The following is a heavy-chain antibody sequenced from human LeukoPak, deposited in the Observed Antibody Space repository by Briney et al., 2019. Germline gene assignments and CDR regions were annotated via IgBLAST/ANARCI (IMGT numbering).Heavy chain of an antibody. D-gene: IGHD6-6*01. V-gene: IGHV1-18*01. CDR2: ISAYNGNT. J-gene: IGHJ4*02. CDR3: ATLKVPRIAARPFDY. CDR1: GYTYTNYA. Sequence: ASVKVSCKASGYTYTNYAMNWVRQAPGQGLEWMGWISAYNGNTNYAQKLQGRVTMTTDTSTDTAYMELSSLRSEDTAVYYCATLKVPRIAARPFDYWGQGTLVTVSS.